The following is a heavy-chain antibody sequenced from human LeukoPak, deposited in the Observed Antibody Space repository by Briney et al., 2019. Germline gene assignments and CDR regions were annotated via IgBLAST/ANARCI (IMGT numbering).Heavy chain of an antibody. CDR2: ISDSGLTT. CDR1: GFTFNDYY. D-gene: IGHD3-22*01. V-gene: IGHV3-11*01. Sequence: GGSLRLSCAASGFTFNDYYMTWFRQAPGQGLEWISYISDSGLTTYYAKSVRGRFTISRDNAKNSLSLYMNSLRAEDTAVFYCAVYTYYYESSGHYPDYWGQGTLVTVSS. CDR3: AVYTYYYESSGHYPDY. J-gene: IGHJ4*02.